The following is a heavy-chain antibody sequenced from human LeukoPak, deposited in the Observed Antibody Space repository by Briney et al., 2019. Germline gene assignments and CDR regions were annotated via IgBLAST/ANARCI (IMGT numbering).Heavy chain of an antibody. CDR1: GGSIGSYY. D-gene: IGHD1-26*01. CDR3: AREGGSYAFDY. CDR2: IYYSGST. Sequence: SETLSLTCTVSGGSIGSYYWSWIRQPPGKGLEWIGYIYYSGSTNYNPSLKSRVTISVDTSKNQFSLKLSSVTAADTAVYYCAREGGSYAFDYWGQGTLVTVSS. V-gene: IGHV4-59*01. J-gene: IGHJ4*02.